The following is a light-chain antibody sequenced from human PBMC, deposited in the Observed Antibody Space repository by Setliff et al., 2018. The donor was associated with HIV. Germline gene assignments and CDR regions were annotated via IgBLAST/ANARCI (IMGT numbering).Light chain of an antibody. Sequence: QSALTQPASVSGSPGQSITISCTGTTSDVGSYDLVSWYQQHPGKAPKLMIYEVTRRPSGDSNRFSGSKSGNTASLTISGLQAEDEADYYCCSYAGSSTYYVFGTGTKVTVL. CDR1: TSDVGSYDL. V-gene: IGLV2-23*02. CDR2: EVT. J-gene: IGLJ1*01. CDR3: CSYAGSSTYYV.